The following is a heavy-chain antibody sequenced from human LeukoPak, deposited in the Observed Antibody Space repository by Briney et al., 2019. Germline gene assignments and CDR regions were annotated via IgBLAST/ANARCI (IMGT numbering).Heavy chain of an antibody. V-gene: IGHV4-59*12. CDR1: GGSISSYS. CDR2: IYYSGST. CDR3: ARGGYRTTVTIYSRR. Sequence: AETLSLTYTVSGGSISSYSWSWIRQPPGKGLEWIGYIYYSGSTNYNPSLKSRVTISVDTSKNQFSLMLSDVNAADTAVYYCARGGYRTTVTIYSRRWGQGTLVTVCS. J-gene: IGHJ4*02. D-gene: IGHD4-17*01.